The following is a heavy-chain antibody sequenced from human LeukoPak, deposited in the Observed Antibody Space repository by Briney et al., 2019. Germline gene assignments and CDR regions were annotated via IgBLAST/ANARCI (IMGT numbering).Heavy chain of an antibody. D-gene: IGHD6-13*01. J-gene: IGHJ4*02. CDR1: GFTFSGYG. CDR3: AKAPYTSSAYFFDS. CDR2: VRYDGSNK. V-gene: IGHV3-30*02. Sequence: TGGSLRLSCAASGFTFSGYGMHWVRQAPGKGLEWVALVRYDGSNKYYADSVKGRFTISRDDSKSTLYLQMNSLRAEDTALYYCAKAPYTSSAYFFDSWGQGTLVTVSS.